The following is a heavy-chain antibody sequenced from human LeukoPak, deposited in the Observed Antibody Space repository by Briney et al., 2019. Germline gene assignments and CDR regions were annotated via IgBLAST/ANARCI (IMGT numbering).Heavy chain of an antibody. J-gene: IGHJ3*02. CDR1: GYSISSGYY. D-gene: IGHD4-17*01. CDR2: IYQSGST. V-gene: IGHV4-38-2*02. Sequence: KSSETLSLTCTVSGYSISSGYYWGWIRQPPGKGLEWIGNIYQSGSTYYNPSLKSRVTISVDTSKNQFSLKLSSVTAADTAVYYCAEGDYGDYKDAFDIWGQGTMVTVSS. CDR3: AEGDYGDYKDAFDI.